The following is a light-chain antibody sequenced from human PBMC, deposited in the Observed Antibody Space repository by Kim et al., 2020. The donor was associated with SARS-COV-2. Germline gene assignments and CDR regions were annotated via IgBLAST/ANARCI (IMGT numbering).Light chain of an antibody. Sequence: GQSVTSACTGTSGDVGGYSYVSWYQQHPGKAPKLRIYGVSKRPSGVPDRFSGSKSGNTASLTVSGLQAEDEADYYCSSYAGSNNWVFGGGTKVTVL. CDR3: SSYAGSNNWV. J-gene: IGLJ3*02. CDR1: SGDVGGYSY. CDR2: GVS. V-gene: IGLV2-8*01.